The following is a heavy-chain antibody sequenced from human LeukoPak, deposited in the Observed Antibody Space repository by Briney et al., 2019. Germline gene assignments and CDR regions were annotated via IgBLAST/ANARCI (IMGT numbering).Heavy chain of an antibody. Sequence: SETLSLTCTVSGYSISSGYYWGWIRQPPGKGLEWIGSIYHSGSTYYNPSLKSRVTISVDTSKNQFSLKLSSLTAADTAVYYCSRLRSNSWSSYYFDYWGPGAQVAVSP. CDR1: GYSISSGYY. V-gene: IGHV4-38-2*02. CDR3: SRLRSNSWSSYYFDY. D-gene: IGHD6-13*01. CDR2: IYHSGST. J-gene: IGHJ4*02.